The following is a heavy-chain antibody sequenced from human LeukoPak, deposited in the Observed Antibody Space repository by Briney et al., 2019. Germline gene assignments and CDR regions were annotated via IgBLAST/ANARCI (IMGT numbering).Heavy chain of an antibody. D-gene: IGHD3-10*01. J-gene: IGHJ4*02. Sequence: GGSLRLSCAASGFTFSSYWMHWVRQAPGKGLVWVSRINSDGSIISYAGSVKGRFTISRDNSENTLYLQMNSLRAEDTAVYYCAKGSGSGYYGSGSSYSYFDYWGQGTLVTVSS. V-gene: IGHV3-74*01. CDR1: GFTFSSYW. CDR2: INSDGSII. CDR3: AKGSGSGYYGSGSSYSYFDY.